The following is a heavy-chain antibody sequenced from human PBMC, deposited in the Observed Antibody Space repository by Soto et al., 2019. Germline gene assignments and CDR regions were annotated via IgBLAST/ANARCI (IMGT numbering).Heavy chain of an antibody. J-gene: IGHJ5*02. V-gene: IGHV4-31*03. CDR1: GGSISSGGYY. D-gene: IGHD2-2*01. CDR2: IYYSGST. Sequence: SETLSLTCTVSGGSISSGGYYWSWIRQHPGKGLEWIGYIYYSGSTYYNPSLKSRVTISVDTSKNQFSLKLSSVTAADTAVYYCARGIVVVPAASNGWFDPWGQGTLVTVSS. CDR3: ARGIVVVPAASNGWFDP.